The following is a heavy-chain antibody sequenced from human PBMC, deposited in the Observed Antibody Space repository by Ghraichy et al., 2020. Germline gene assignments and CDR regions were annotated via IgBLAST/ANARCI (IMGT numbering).Heavy chain of an antibody. V-gene: IGHV3-49*03. Sequence: LNISCTGSGFTFDDYSMSWFRQAPGKGLEWVGFLRNKVYGGTPEYAASVKGRSSISTDASKTVAYLQIDRLNVEDTAVYYCSRDIPITVFGIVHFYFDNWGQGTLVAVSS. D-gene: IGHD3-3*01. J-gene: IGHJ4*02. CDR1: GFTFDDYS. CDR3: SRDIPITVFGIVHFYFDN. CDR2: LRNKVYGGTP.